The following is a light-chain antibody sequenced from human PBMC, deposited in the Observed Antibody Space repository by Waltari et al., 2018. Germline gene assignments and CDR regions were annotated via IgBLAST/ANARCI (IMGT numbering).Light chain of an antibody. Sequence: QSVLTQPPSVSAAPGQKVTISCPGLSSNLGNTYASWYNPLPGTAPKLLIYDNNKRPSGIPYRFSGSKSGTSATLGITGLQTGDEADYYCGTWDSSLSAVVFGGGTKLTVL. V-gene: IGLV1-51*01. CDR1: SSNLGNTY. J-gene: IGLJ2*01. CDR3: GTWDSSLSAVV. CDR2: DNN.